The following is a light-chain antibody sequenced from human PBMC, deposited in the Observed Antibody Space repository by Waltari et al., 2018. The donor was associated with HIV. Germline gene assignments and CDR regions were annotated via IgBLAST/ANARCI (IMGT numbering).Light chain of an antibody. CDR1: EDIVTF. V-gene: IGKV1-33*01. CDR3: QQFRSLPLT. J-gene: IGKJ2*01. CDR2: GAS. Sequence: IQMSQSPSSLSASMSDKITITCQANEDIVTFLNWYQQKPGKAPKRLIYGASNLQSGVPSRFSGSGSGTFFSLTITSPRPEDAAIYYCQQFRSLPLTFGQGTKLDIK.